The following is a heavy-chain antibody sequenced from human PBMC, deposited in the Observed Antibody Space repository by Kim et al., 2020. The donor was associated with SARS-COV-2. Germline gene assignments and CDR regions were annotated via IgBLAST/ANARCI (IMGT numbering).Heavy chain of an antibody. CDR3: ARMVLVPAAVKFDNWFDP. CDR1: GYTFTGYY. CDR2: INPNSGGT. Sequence: ASVKVSCKASGYTFTGYYMHWVRQAPGQGLEWMGWINPNSGGTNYAQKFQGWVTMTRDTSISTAYMELSRLRSDDTAVYYCARMVLVPAAVKFDNWFDPWGQGTLVTVSS. D-gene: IGHD2-2*01. V-gene: IGHV1-2*04. J-gene: IGHJ5*02.